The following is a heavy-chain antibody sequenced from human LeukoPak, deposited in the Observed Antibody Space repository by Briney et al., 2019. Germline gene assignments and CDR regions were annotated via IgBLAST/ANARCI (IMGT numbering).Heavy chain of an antibody. CDR1: GYSFTSYW. V-gene: IGHV5-51*01. CDR2: IYPGDSDT. D-gene: IGHD3-22*01. Sequence: GESLKISCKGSGYSFTSYWIGWVRQMPGKGLEWMGIIYPGDSDTRYSPSFQGQVTISADKSISTAYLQWSSLKASDTAMYYCARGSLGSSGYTYYFDYWGQGTLVTVSS. J-gene: IGHJ4*02. CDR3: ARGSLGSSGYTYYFDY.